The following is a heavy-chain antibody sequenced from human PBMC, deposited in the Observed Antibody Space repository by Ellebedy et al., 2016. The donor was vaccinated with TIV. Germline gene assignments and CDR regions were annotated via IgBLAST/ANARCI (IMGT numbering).Heavy chain of an antibody. D-gene: IGHD5-18*01. CDR3: ARVDTAMVIFDY. Sequence: MPSETLSLTCAVSGGSISSGGYSWSWIRQPPGKGLEWIGYIYHSGSTYYNPSLKSRVTISVDRSKNQFSLKLSSVTAADTAVYYCARVDTAMVIFDYWGQGTLVTVSS. CDR1: GGSISSGGYS. J-gene: IGHJ4*02. V-gene: IGHV4-30-2*01. CDR2: IYHSGST.